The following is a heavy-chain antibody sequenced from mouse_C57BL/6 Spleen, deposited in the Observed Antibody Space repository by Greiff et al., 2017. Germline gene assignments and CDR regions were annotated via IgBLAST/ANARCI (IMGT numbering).Heavy chain of an antibody. J-gene: IGHJ4*01. CDR2: ISSGSSTI. Sequence: EVKLMESGGGLVKPGGSLKLSCAASGFTFSDYGMHWVRQAPEKGLEWVAYISSGSSTIYYADTVKGRFTISRDNAKNTLFLQMTSLRSEDTAMYYCARGGIYYGNYYAMDYWGQGTSVTVSS. D-gene: IGHD2-1*01. CDR3: ARGGIYYGNYYAMDY. V-gene: IGHV5-17*01. CDR1: GFTFSDYG.